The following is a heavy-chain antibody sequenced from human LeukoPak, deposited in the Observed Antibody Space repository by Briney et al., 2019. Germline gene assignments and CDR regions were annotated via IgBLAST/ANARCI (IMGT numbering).Heavy chain of an antibody. CDR3: ARTRGLEY. CDR2: IKHDGSEK. V-gene: IGHV3-7*01. Sequence: GGSLRLSCAASGFTFSYYWMSWVRQAPGKGLEWVSNIKHDGSEKYYVDSVKGRFTISRDNAKNSLYLQMNSLRPEDTAVYYCARTRGLEYWGRGTLVTVSS. D-gene: IGHD2-8*02. J-gene: IGHJ4*02. CDR1: GFTFSYYW.